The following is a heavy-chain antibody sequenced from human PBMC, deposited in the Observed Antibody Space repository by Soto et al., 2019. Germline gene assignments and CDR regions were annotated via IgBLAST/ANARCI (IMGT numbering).Heavy chain of an antibody. J-gene: IGHJ6*02. V-gene: IGHV3-33*01. D-gene: IGHD6-19*01. Sequence: VGSLRLSCTASGFTFNSYGFNWVRQAPGKGLEWVAVIWYDGNTKYYADSVKGRFTISRDNLRSTVYLQMNSLTAEDTAVYYCARPLVAPVAGPYYYGMDVWGQGTTVTAP. CDR1: GFTFNSYG. CDR3: ARPLVAPVAGPYYYGMDV. CDR2: IWYDGNTK.